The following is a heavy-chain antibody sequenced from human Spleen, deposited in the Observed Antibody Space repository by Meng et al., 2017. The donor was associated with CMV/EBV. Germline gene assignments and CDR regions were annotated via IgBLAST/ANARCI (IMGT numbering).Heavy chain of an antibody. CDR3: AREGAAGQLLYPFDY. V-gene: IGHV3-7*01. J-gene: IGHJ4*02. D-gene: IGHD2-2*02. CDR2: INQDGSDK. CDR1: GFTFSNYW. Sequence: GESLKISCAASGFTFSNYWMSWVRQAPGKGLEWVANINQDGSDKYSVDSVKGRFTISRDNAKNSMYLQMNSLRAEDTAVYYCAREGAAGQLLYPFDYWGQGTLVTVSS.